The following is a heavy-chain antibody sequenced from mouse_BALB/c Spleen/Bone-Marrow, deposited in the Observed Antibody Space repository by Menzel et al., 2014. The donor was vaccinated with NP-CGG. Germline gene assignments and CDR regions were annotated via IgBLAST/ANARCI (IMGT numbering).Heavy chain of an antibody. Sequence: VQLQQSGAELVRPGPSVQVSCKASGYAFTNYLIDWVKQRPGQGLERIGMINPGSAGTNYNEKFKGKATLTADKSSSTAYVQLSSLTSDDSAVYCCARELPRGFAYWGQGTLVTGSA. CDR1: GYAFTNYL. CDR3: ARELPRGFAY. D-gene: IGHD1-1*01. CDR2: INPGSAGT. V-gene: IGHV1-54*03. J-gene: IGHJ3*01.